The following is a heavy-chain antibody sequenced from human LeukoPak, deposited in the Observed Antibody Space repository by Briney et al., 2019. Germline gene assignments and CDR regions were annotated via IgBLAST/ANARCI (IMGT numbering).Heavy chain of an antibody. CDR1: GYTFMNFE. CDR3: ARQRTFRGLDN. J-gene: IGHJ4*02. D-gene: IGHD3-10*01. CDR2: MNPNNDNT. V-gene: IGHV1-8*01. Sequence: ASVKVSCKASGYTFMNFEINWVRQATGQGLEWMGRMNPNNDNTNYAQKFQGRVTMTSDTSTSTLYMELSSLIYEDTAVYFCARQRTFRGLDNWGQGTLVTVSS.